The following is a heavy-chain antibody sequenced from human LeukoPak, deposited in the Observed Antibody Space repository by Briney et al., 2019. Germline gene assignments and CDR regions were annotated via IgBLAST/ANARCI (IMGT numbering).Heavy chain of an antibody. Sequence: GGSLRLSCAASGFTFRTYIMNWVRQAPGKGLEWVASISSSSISIDYADSVKGRFTISRDNAKNSLYLQMNSLRAEDTAVYYCARDYDVLTGGMDVWGQGTSVTVSS. CDR2: ISSSSISI. CDR1: GFTFRTYI. CDR3: ARDYDVLTGGMDV. V-gene: IGHV3-21*01. D-gene: IGHD3-9*01. J-gene: IGHJ6*02.